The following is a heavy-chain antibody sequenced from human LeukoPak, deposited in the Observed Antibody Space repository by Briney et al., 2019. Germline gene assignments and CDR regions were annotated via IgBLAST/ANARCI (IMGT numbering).Heavy chain of an antibody. Sequence: GSLRLSCAASGFTFSSYEMNWVRQAPGKGLEWVSYISSSSSTIYYADSVKGRFTISRDNAKNSLYLQMNSLRAEDTAAYYCARDQMAAYAFDIWGQGTMVTVSS. J-gene: IGHJ3*02. CDR2: ISSSSSTI. V-gene: IGHV3-48*01. D-gene: IGHD5-24*01. CDR3: ARDQMAAYAFDI. CDR1: GFTFSSYE.